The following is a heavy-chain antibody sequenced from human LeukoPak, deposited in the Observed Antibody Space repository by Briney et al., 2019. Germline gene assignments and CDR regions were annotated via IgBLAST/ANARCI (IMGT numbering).Heavy chain of an antibody. D-gene: IGHD3-10*01. CDR3: ARDDYYYGSGRSYYFDY. J-gene: IGHJ4*02. V-gene: IGHV4-4*07. Sequence: SETLSLTCTVSGGSISSYYWSWIRQPAGKGLEWIGRIYTSGSTNYNPSLKSRVTMSVDTSTNQFSLKLSSVTAADTAVYYCARDDYYYGSGRSYYFDYWGQGTLVTVSS. CDR2: IYTSGST. CDR1: GGSISSYY.